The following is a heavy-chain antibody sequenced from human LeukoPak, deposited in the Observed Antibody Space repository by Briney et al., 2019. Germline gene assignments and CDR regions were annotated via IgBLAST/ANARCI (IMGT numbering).Heavy chain of an antibody. J-gene: IGHJ5*02. CDR1: GYTLTELS. Sequence: ASVKVSCKVSGYTLTELSMHWVRQAPGKGLEWMGGFDPEDGETIYAQKFQGRVTMTRDMSTSTAYMELSSLRSEDTAVYYCARDNSVEDTAWWFDPWGQGTLVTVSS. CDR2: FDPEDGET. CDR3: ARDNSVEDTAWWFDP. V-gene: IGHV1-24*01. D-gene: IGHD4-23*01.